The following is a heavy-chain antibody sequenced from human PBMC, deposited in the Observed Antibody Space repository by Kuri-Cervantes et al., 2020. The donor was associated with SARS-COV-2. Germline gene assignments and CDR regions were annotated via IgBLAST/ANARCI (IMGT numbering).Heavy chain of an antibody. D-gene: IGHD2-2*01. CDR3: ARELGVPAATYFDY. J-gene: IGHJ4*02. CDR1: GYSISSGYY. V-gene: IGHV4-38-2*02. Sequence: SETLSLTCAVSGYSISSGYYWGWIRQPPGTGLEWIGSIYHSGSTYYNPSLKSRVTISVDTSKNQFSLKLSSVTAADTAVYYCARELGVPAATYFDYWGQGTLVTVSS. CDR2: IYHSGST.